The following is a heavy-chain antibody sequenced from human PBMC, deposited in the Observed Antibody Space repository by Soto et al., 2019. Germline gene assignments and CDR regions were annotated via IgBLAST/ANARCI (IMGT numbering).Heavy chain of an antibody. V-gene: IGHV4-31*03. J-gene: IGHJ5*02. CDR2: IYYSGST. CDR3: ARVRWFGELSHNWFDP. D-gene: IGHD3-10*01. Sequence: SETLSLTCTVSGGSISSGGYYWSWIRQHPGKGLEWIGYIYYSGSTYYNPSLKSRVTISVDTSKNQFSLKLSSVTAADTAVYYCARVRWFGELSHNWFDPWGQGTLVTVS. CDR1: GGSISSGGYY.